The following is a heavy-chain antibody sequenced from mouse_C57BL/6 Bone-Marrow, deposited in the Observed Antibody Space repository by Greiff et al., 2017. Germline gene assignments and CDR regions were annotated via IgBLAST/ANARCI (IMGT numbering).Heavy chain of an antibody. V-gene: IGHV1-4*01. J-gene: IGHJ2*01. Sequence: QVQLKQSGDELARPGASVKMSCKASGYTFTSYTMHWVKQRPGQGLEWIGYINPSSGYTKYNQKFKDKATLTADKSSSTAYMQLSSLTSEDSAVYYCARSELGGYWGQGTTLTVSS. CDR3: ARSELGGY. D-gene: IGHD4-1*01. CDR2: INPSSGYT. CDR1: GYTFTSYT.